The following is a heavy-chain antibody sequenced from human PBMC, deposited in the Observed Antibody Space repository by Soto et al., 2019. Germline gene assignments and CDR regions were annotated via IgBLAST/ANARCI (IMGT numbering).Heavy chain of an antibody. D-gene: IGHD3-3*01. CDR2: INHSGST. CDR1: DGSFSVYY. J-gene: IGHJ6*02. V-gene: IGHV4-34*01. Sequence: AETLCLTCAVYDGSFSVYYWSGIRQPPGRGLDWIGEINHSGSTNYNPSLKSRVTISVDTSKNQFSLKLSSVTAADTAVYYCARTTDDFWSGYYYYGMDVWGQGTTVTVSS. CDR3: ARTTDDFWSGYYYYGMDV.